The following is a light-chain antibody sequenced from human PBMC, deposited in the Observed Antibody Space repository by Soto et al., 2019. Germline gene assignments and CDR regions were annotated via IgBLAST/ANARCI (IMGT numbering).Light chain of an antibody. Sequence: QSVLTQPASVSGSPGRSITISCTGTSSDVGGYNYVSWYQQHPGKAPKLMIYDVSNRPSGVSNRFSGSKSGNTASLTISGLQAEDEADYYCSSYTSSSTWVFGTGTKLTVL. J-gene: IGLJ1*01. V-gene: IGLV2-14*01. CDR3: SSYTSSSTWV. CDR2: DVS. CDR1: SSDVGGYNY.